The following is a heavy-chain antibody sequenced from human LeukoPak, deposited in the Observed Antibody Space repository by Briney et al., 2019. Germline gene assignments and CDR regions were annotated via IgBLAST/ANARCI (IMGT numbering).Heavy chain of an antibody. Sequence: GESLKISCQGSGYTFTNYWIGWVRQMPGKGLEWMGIICPGDSETRYSPSFQGQVTISADKSISTAYLKWSSLKASDTAMYYCARQSGNTPEEFEYWGQGTLVTVSS. J-gene: IGHJ4*02. CDR2: ICPGDSET. CDR3: ARQSGNTPEEFEY. V-gene: IGHV5-51*01. D-gene: IGHD1-26*01. CDR1: GYTFTNYW.